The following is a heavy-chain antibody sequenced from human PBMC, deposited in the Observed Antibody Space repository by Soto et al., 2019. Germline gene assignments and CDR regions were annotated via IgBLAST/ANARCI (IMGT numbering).Heavy chain of an antibody. D-gene: IGHD3-22*01. Sequence: GGSLRLSCAASGFTFTNNNMNWVRQAPGKGLEWVSSISSSSSFRNYADSVKGRFSISRDNDKKLVYLQMGSLRAEDTAVYYCARDPPLSVLVVVATDDFWGQGTLVTVSS. CDR3: ARDPPLSVLVVVATDDF. V-gene: IGHV3-21*01. CDR2: ISSSSSFR. J-gene: IGHJ4*02. CDR1: GFTFTNNN.